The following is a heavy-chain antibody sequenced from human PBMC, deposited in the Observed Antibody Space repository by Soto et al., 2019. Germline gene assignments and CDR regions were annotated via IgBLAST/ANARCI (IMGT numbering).Heavy chain of an antibody. Sequence: PGGSLRLSCAASGFTFSSYAMSWVRQAPGKGLEWVSAISGSGGSTYYADSVKGRFTISRDNSKNTLYLQMNSLRAEDTAVYYCANARDFWSGYYNDNFDYWGQGTLVTVSS. CDR2: ISGSGGST. CDR3: ANARDFWSGYYNDNFDY. CDR1: GFTFSSYA. V-gene: IGHV3-23*01. D-gene: IGHD3-3*01. J-gene: IGHJ4*02.